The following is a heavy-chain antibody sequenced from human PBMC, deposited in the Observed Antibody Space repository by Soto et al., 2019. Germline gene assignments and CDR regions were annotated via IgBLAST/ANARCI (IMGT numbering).Heavy chain of an antibody. CDR1: GGCLSRYY. J-gene: IGHJ5*02. CDR3: VRDGTKNLRDRFEP. V-gene: IGHV4-4*07. D-gene: IGHD1-26*01. Sequence: EILSLTWNDAGGCLSRYYWSWIRQPPGKGLEWIGRIYATRDTDYNPSLKSRISMSVDMSKKQFSLTLRSVTAADTAIYYCVRDGTKNLRDRFEPWGRGILVTVSS. CDR2: IYATRDT.